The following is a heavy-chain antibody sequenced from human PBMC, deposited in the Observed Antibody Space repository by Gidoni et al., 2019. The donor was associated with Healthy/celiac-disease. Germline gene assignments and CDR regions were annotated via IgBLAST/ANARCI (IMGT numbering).Heavy chain of an antibody. D-gene: IGHD3-22*01. V-gene: IGHV4-34*01. CDR2: INHSGST. Sequence: VLLQQWGAVLLEPSETLSLTCGVYGVLFSGYYWSWIRQYPGKGLDWIGEINHSGSTNYNPSLKSRVTISVDTSKNQFSLKLSSVTAANTAVYYCASYYDSSGYYPASFDYWGQGTLVTVSS. J-gene: IGHJ4*02. CDR3: ASYYDSSGYYPASFDY. CDR1: GVLFSGYY.